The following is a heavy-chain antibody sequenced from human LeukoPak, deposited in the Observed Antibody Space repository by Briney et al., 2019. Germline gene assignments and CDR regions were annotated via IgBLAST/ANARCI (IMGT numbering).Heavy chain of an antibody. J-gene: IGHJ5*02. CDR1: GGSISSADHY. D-gene: IGHD3-16*01. Sequence: SETLSLTCTVSGGSISSADHYWSWIRQLPGKGLEWIGYIYYSGNAYYNPSLKSRVTISVDTSKNQFSLKVRSVTAAGTAVYYCVLDYGSWFDPWGQGTLVTVSS. CDR3: VLDYGSWFDP. CDR2: IYYSGNA. V-gene: IGHV4-30-4*08.